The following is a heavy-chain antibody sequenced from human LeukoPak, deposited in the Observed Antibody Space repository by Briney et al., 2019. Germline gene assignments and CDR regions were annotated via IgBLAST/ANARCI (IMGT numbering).Heavy chain of an antibody. Sequence: SETLSLTCAVYGGSFRGYYWSWIRQPPGKGLDWIGEINHSGSTNYNPSLKSRVTISVDTSKNQFSLKLSSVTAADTAVYYCASLSSGGVKFDYWGQGTLVTVSS. CDR3: ASLSSGGVKFDY. D-gene: IGHD3-22*01. J-gene: IGHJ4*02. CDR1: GGSFRGYY. V-gene: IGHV4-34*01. CDR2: INHSGST.